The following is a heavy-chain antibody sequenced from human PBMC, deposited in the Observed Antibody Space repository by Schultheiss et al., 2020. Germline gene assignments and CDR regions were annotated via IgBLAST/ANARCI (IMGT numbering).Heavy chain of an antibody. J-gene: IGHJ1*01. CDR3: VRTGGDSSGYEEYFQY. CDR1: GGSFSSSDYY. CDR2: IYYGGST. D-gene: IGHD3-22*01. Sequence: SETLSLTCTVSGGSFSSSDYYWGWIRQPPGKGLEWIGSIYYGGSTYYSPSLKSRVTISVDTSKNQFSLKLSSVTAADTAVYYCVRTGGDSSGYEEYFQYWGQGTL. V-gene: IGHV4-39*01.